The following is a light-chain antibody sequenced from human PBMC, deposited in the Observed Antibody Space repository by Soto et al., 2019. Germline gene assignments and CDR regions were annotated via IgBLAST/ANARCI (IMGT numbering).Light chain of an antibody. CDR1: SSDVGAYNY. Sequence: QSALAQPASVSGSPGQSITISCTGTSSDVGAYNYVSWYQQNPVKAPKLLIYDVRYRPSGVSNRVSCSKSGNTAYLIISGLQAEDEADYYCSSFTSRHTYVFGSGTKLTVL. J-gene: IGLJ1*01. V-gene: IGLV2-14*01. CDR3: SSFTSRHTYV. CDR2: DVR.